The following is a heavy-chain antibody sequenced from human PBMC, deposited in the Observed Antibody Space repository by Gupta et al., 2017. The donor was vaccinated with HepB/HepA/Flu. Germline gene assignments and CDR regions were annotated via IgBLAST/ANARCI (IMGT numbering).Heavy chain of an antibody. CDR3: AKAHLFYYYYMDV. J-gene: IGHJ6*03. Sequence: EVQLLESGGGLVQPGGSLRLSCAASGFTFSSYDMSWVRQAPGKGLEWVSAISGSGGSTYYADSVKGRFTISRDNSKNTLYLQMNSLRAEDTAVYYCAKAHLFYYYYMDVWGKGTTVTVSS. D-gene: IGHD3-10*01. CDR1: GFTFSSYD. V-gene: IGHV3-23*01. CDR2: ISGSGGST.